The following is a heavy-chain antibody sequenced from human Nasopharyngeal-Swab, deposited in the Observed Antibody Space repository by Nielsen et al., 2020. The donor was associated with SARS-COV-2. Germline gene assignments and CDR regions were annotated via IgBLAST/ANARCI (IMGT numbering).Heavy chain of an antibody. J-gene: IGHJ4*02. CDR2: IYYRGST. CDR3: ARHVSSSWYAAGAGIRAFDY. V-gene: IGHV4-39*01. D-gene: IGHD6-13*01. Sequence: RQAPGKGLEGVGSIYYRGSTYYNPSVKSRVTISVDTSKNRFSLKLSSVTAADTAVYYCARHVSSSWYAAGAGIRAFDYWGQGTLVTVSS.